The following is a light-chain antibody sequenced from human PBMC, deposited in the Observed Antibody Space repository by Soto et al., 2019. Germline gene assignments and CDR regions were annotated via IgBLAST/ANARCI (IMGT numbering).Light chain of an antibody. CDR1: QDITNY. Sequence: DIQMTQSPSSLSASVGDRVTITCQASQDITNYLNWYQQKPGRAPRLLLYDASSLETGVPSRFSGSGSGTDFTLTISSLQSEDFAVYYCQQYNNWPWTFGQGTKVEIK. J-gene: IGKJ1*01. CDR2: DAS. CDR3: QQYNNWPWT. V-gene: IGKV1-33*01.